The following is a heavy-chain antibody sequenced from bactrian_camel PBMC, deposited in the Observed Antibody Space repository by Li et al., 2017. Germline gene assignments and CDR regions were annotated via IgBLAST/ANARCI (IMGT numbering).Heavy chain of an antibody. J-gene: IGHJ6*01. Sequence: QLVESGGGSVQAGGSLNLSCTASGFTLADSDMGWFRQAPGKEREGVATIYSQNEATYYSDKVKGRFTISQDDAKRTLYLQMNSLKPEDTGVYYCAADLPGTLVSGMPCSSYPMADAGYWGQGTQVTVS. CDR3: AADLPGTLVSGMPCSSYPMADAGY. CDR2: IYSQNEAT. V-gene: IGHV3S63*01. CDR1: GFTLADSD. D-gene: IGHD6*01.